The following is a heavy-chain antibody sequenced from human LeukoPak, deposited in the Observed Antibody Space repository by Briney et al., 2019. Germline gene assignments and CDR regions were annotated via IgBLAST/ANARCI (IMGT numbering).Heavy chain of an antibody. D-gene: IGHD2-2*01. J-gene: IGHJ4*02. CDR3: TTDPPSCSSTSCYLHY. CDR2: IKSKTDGGTT. CDR1: GFTLSNAW. V-gene: IGHV3-15*01. Sequence: GGPLRLSCAASGFTLSNAWMSWVRQAPGKGLEWVGRIKSKTDGGTTDYAAPVKGRFTISRDDSKNTLYLQMNSLKTVDTAVYYCTTDPPSCSSTSCYLHYWGQGTLVTVSS.